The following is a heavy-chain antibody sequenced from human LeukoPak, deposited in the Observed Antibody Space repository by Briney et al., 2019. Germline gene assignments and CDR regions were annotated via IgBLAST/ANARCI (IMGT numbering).Heavy chain of an antibody. CDR3: ARALRTYSSSWYRSYYYMDV. CDR2: ISRSRREI. Sequence: GGSLRLSCAASGFTFSSYGMSWVRQAAGEGLGWVSFISRSRREIYYADAVKGRFTISRDSAKNSLYLQMNSLRAEDTAVYYCARALRTYSSSWYRSYYYMDVWGKGTTVTISS. V-gene: IGHV3-21*01. D-gene: IGHD6-13*01. J-gene: IGHJ6*03. CDR1: GFTFSSYG.